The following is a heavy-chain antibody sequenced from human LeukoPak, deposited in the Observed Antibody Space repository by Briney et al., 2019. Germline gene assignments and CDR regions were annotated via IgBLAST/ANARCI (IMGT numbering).Heavy chain of an antibody. CDR1: GGSFSGYY. CDR2: INHSGST. V-gene: IGHV4-34*01. CDR3: ARVPGFLYYYDSSGYRYYYMDV. Sequence: SETLSLTCAVYGGSFSGYYWSWIRQPPGKGLEWIGEINHSGSTNYNPSLKSRVTISVDTSKNQFSLKLSSVTAADTAVYYCARVPGFLYYYDSSGYRYYYMDVWGKGTTVTVSS. D-gene: IGHD3-22*01. J-gene: IGHJ6*03.